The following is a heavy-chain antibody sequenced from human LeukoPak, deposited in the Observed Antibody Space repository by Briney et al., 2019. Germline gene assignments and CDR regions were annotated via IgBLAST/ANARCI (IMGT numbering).Heavy chain of an antibody. CDR2: IRPDGSNK. Sequence: PGGSLRLSCAAAGFTFNSYAMGWVRQAPGKGLEWVAFIRPDGSNKYYADSVKGRFTISRDNSKNTLYLQMNSLRAEDTAVYYCAKAYGSGWYYYFDYWGQGTLATVSS. V-gene: IGHV3-30*02. CDR3: AKAYGSGWYYYFDY. J-gene: IGHJ4*02. CDR1: GFTFNSYA. D-gene: IGHD6-19*01.